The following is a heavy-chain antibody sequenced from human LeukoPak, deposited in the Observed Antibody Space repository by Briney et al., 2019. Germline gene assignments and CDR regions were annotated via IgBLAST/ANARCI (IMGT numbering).Heavy chain of an antibody. Sequence: SLRLSCATSGFTFDDYAMHWVRQAPGKGLEWVSGISWNSGSICYEDSVKGRFTISRDNAKNSLYLQMNSLRAEDMALYFCAKGTQTSYDILTGFDYWGQGTLVTVSS. J-gene: IGHJ4*02. CDR2: ISWNSGSI. D-gene: IGHD3-9*01. CDR3: AKGTQTSYDILTGFDY. V-gene: IGHV3-9*03. CDR1: GFTFDDYA.